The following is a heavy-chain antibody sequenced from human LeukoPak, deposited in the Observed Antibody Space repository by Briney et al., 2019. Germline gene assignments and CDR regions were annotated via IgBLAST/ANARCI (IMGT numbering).Heavy chain of an antibody. D-gene: IGHD1-20*01. V-gene: IGHV4-38-2*02. J-gene: IGHJ5*02. CDR1: GYSISSGYY. CDR3: ARGTRGITGTPEEVNRFDP. CDR2: IYYSGST. Sequence: SETLSLTCSVSGYSISSGYYWGWIRQPPGKGLEWIGSIYYSGSTYYNPSLKSRVTISVDTSKNQFSLKLSSVTAADTAVYYCARGTRGITGTPEEVNRFDPWGQGTLVTVSS.